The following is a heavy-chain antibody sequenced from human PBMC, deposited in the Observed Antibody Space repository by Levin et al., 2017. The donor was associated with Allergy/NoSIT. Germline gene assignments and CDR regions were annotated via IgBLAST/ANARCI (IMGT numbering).Heavy chain of an antibody. J-gene: IGHJ4*02. D-gene: IGHD6-13*01. Sequence: PGASVKVSCKASGYTFSSFEINWVRQATGQGLEWMGWMTPNSGITGYAQKFQGRVTMTRNTSITTAYLELSNLRFDDTAVYYCARGVRGGSSWTTPLVDYWGQGTLVTVSS. CDR2: MTPNSGIT. CDR1: GYTFSSFE. V-gene: IGHV1-8*01. CDR3: ARGVRGGSSWTTPLVDY.